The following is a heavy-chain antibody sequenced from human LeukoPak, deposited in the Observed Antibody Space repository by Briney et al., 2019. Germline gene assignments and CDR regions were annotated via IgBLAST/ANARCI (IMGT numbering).Heavy chain of an antibody. Sequence: SETLSLTCTVSGGSISSYYWSWIRQPPGKGLEWIGYIYYSGSTNYNPSLKSRVTISVDTSKNQFSLKLSSVTAADTAVYYCVRAPGYFDVYYFDYWGQGTLVTVSS. CDR1: GGSISSYY. CDR3: VRAPGYFDVYYFDY. V-gene: IGHV4-59*01. CDR2: IYYSGST. D-gene: IGHD3-9*01. J-gene: IGHJ4*02.